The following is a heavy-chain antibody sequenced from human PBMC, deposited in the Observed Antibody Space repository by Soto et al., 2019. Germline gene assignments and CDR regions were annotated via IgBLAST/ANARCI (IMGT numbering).Heavy chain of an antibody. Sequence: QVQLVQSGAELKKPGSSVKVSCQASGGTFSNYVISWVRQAPGQGLEWMGKIIPIFGTTNYAQNFRGRVTITADEYTTTAYMELSSLRSDDTALYYCARELPPAPGSFREDALDIWGQGTMITVSS. CDR3: ARELPPAPGSFREDALDI. CDR2: IIPIFGTT. J-gene: IGHJ3*02. D-gene: IGHD6-13*01. CDR1: GGTFSNYV. V-gene: IGHV1-69*15.